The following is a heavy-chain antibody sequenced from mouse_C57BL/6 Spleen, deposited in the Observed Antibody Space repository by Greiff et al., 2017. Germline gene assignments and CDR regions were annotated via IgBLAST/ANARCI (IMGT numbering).Heavy chain of an antibody. CDR2: IDPSDSET. J-gene: IGHJ2*01. CDR3: AREELGRGYFDY. CDR1: GYTFTSYW. V-gene: IGHV1-52*01. Sequence: QFQLQQPGAELVRPGSSVKLSCKASGYTFTSYWMHWVKQRPIQGLEWIGNIDPSDSETHYNQKFKDKATLTVAKSSSTAYRQLSGLTSEDSAVYYCAREELGRGYFDYWGQGTTLTVSA. D-gene: IGHD4-1*01.